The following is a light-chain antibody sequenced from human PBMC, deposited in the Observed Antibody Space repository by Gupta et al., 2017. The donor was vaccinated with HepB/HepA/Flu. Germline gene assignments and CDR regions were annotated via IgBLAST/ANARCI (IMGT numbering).Light chain of an antibody. J-gene: IGLJ2*01. V-gene: IGLV2-11*01. CDR1: SSDVGGYNY. CDR2: DVS. CDR3: CSYAGIDIHVV. Sequence: SALTQPRSVSGSPGQSVTISCTGTSSDVGGYNYVSWYQQHPGKAPKLMIYDVSKRPSVVPDRFSGSKSGNTASLTIAGLQAEDEADYYCCSYAGIDIHVVFGVVTMLSVL.